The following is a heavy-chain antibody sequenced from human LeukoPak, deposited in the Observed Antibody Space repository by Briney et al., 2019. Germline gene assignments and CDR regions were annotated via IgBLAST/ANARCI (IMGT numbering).Heavy chain of an antibody. CDR2: INPSGGST. V-gene: IGHV1-46*01. CDR1: GYTLTELS. J-gene: IGHJ6*03. Sequence: ASVKVSCKVSGYTLTELSMHWVRQAPGQGLEWMGIINPSGGSTSYAQKFQGRVTMTRDMSMSTVYMELSSLRSEDTAVYYCASTYCSSTSCYARWDYYYYMDVWGKGTTVTVSS. CDR3: ASTYCSSTSCYARWDYYYYMDV. D-gene: IGHD2-2*01.